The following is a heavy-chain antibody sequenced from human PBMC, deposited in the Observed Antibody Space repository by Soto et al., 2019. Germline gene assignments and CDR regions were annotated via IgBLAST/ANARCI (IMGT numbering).Heavy chain of an antibody. CDR1: GFTFSSYD. D-gene: IGHD2-8*01. Sequence: EVQLAESGGGMVQPGGSPRLSCVASGFTFSSYDMHWVRQAPGKGLEYVSSISSNGGTTYYGNSVNGRYSISRDNSTCTLYIQMGSLRAEHMAVYYCVRRVSANHDCWGHGTLVTVSS. J-gene: IGHJ5*01. CDR2: ISSNGGTT. V-gene: IGHV3-64*01. CDR3: VRRVSANHDC.